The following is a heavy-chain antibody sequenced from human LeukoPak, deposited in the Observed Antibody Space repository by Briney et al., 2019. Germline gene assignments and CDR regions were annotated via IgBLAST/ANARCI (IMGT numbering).Heavy chain of an antibody. CDR3: ARSPSWYYYDSSGYYGYFDH. Sequence: GGSLRLSCAASGFTFDDYGMSWVRQAPGKGLEWVSGINWNGGSTGYADSVKGRFTISRDNAKNSLYLQMNSLRAEDTALYHCARSPSWYYYDSSGYYGYFDHWGQGTLVTVSS. CDR1: GFTFDDYG. CDR2: INWNGGST. D-gene: IGHD3-22*01. V-gene: IGHV3-20*01. J-gene: IGHJ4*02.